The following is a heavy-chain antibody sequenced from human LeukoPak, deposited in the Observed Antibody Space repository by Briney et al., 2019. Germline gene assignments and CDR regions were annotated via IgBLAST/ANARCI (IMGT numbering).Heavy chain of an antibody. D-gene: IGHD3-10*01. CDR1: GYTFTSYY. CDR2: INPSGGST. V-gene: IGHV1-46*01. Sequence: ASVKVSCKASGYTFTSYYMHWVRQAPGQGLEWMGIINPSGGSTSYAQKFQGRVTMTRDTSTSTVYMELSSLRPEDTAVYYCASAMVRGVSYFDYWGQGTLVTVSS. CDR3: ASAMVRGVSYFDY. J-gene: IGHJ4*02.